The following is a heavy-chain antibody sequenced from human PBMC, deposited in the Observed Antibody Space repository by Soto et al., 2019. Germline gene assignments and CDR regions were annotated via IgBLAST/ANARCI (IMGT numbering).Heavy chain of an antibody. Sequence: SETLSLTCAVYGGSFSGYYWSWIRQPPGKGLEWIGEINQSGSTNNNPSLKSRVTISVGTSKNQFSLKLSSVTAADTAVYYCARGRPPYDFWSGYYNRYFDYWGQGTLVTVSS. D-gene: IGHD3-3*01. CDR1: GGSFSGYY. CDR3: ARGRPPYDFWSGYYNRYFDY. J-gene: IGHJ4*02. V-gene: IGHV4-34*01. CDR2: INQSGST.